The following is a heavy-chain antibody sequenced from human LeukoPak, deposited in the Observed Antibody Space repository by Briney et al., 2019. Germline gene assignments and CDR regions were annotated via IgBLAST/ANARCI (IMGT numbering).Heavy chain of an antibody. V-gene: IGHV1-69*02. CDR2: IIPILGIA. CDR3: ARSGEVVPPAITTTLGWFDP. J-gene: IGHJ5*02. CDR1: GGTFSSYT. Sequence: SVKVSCKASGGTFSSYTISWVRQAPGQGLEWMGRIIPILGIANYAQKFQGRVTITADKSTSTAYMELSSLRSEDTAVYYCARSGEVVPPAITTTLGWFDPWGQGTLVTVSS. D-gene: IGHD2-2*01.